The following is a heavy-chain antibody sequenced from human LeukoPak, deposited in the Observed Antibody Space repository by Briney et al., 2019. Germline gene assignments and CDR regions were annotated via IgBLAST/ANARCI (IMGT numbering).Heavy chain of an antibody. V-gene: IGHV4-34*01. D-gene: IGHD3/OR15-3a*01. CDR2: INHSGST. CDR1: GGSFSGYY. CDR3: ARVDWSAVYYYYGMDV. Sequence: PSETLSLTCAVYGGSFSGYYWSWIRQPPGKGLEWIGEINHSGSTNYNPSLKSRVTISVDTSKNQFSLKLSSVTAADTAVYYCARVDWSAVYYYYGMDVWGQRTTVTVSS. J-gene: IGHJ6*02.